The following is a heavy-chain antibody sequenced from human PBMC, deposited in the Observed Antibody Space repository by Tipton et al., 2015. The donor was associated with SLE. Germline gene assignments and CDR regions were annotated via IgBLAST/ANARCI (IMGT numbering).Heavy chain of an antibody. CDR3: AGMSYPREGYFDY. J-gene: IGHJ4*02. CDR2: IYHSGST. V-gene: IGHV4-38-2*02. D-gene: IGHD1-26*01. Sequence: TLSLTCTVSGYSISSGYYWGWNRQPPGKGLEWMGSIYHSGSTYYNPSLKSRVTISVDTSKNQFSLKLSSVTAADTAVYYCAGMSYPREGYFDYWGQGTLVTVSS. CDR1: GYSISSGYY.